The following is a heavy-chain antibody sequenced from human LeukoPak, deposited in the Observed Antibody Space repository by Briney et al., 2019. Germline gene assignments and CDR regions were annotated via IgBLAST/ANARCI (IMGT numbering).Heavy chain of an antibody. V-gene: IGHV3-20*04. CDR3: ARGIFYYDTSGSDAFDI. D-gene: IGHD3-22*01. Sequence: GGSLRLSCVASGFTFDDYAMTWVRQAPGKGLEWVSGINWNGGSTGYAASVKGRITILRDNAKNSLYLQMNGLRAEDTALYYCARGIFYYDTSGSDAFDIWGQGTMVTVSS. CDR2: INWNGGST. J-gene: IGHJ3*02. CDR1: GFTFDDYA.